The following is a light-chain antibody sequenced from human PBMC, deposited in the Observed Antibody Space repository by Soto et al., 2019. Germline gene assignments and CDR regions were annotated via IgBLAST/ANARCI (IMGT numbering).Light chain of an antibody. CDR3: QQYGDSPPRYT. CDR1: QSVRNNF. Sequence: EIVLTQSPGTLSLSPGERATLSCRASQSVRNNFLSWYQQRPGQAPRLLIYLASTRAAGIPDRFSGSGSGTDFTLTISRLEPEDFAVYYCQQYGDSPPRYTFGQWTKLEI. CDR2: LAS. V-gene: IGKV3-20*01. J-gene: IGKJ2*01.